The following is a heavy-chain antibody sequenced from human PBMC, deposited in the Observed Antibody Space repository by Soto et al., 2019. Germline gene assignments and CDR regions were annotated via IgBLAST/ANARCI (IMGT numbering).Heavy chain of an antibody. CDR1: GFTFSSYA. D-gene: IGHD4-17*01. CDR3: AKVRHDYGDYLNWFDP. Sequence: GGSLRLSCATSGFTFSSYAMSWVRQAPGKGLEWVSAISGSGGSTYYADSVKGRFTISRDNSKNTLYLQMNSLRAEDTAVYYCAKVRHDYGDYLNWFDPWGQGTLVTVSS. CDR2: ISGSGGST. V-gene: IGHV3-23*01. J-gene: IGHJ5*02.